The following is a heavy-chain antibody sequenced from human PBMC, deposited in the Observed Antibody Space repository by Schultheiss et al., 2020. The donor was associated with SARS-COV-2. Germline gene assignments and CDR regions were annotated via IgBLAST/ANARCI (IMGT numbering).Heavy chain of an antibody. CDR3: AISTAIIKGDWFDP. CDR1: GFTFSDYY. D-gene: IGHD5-18*01. CDR2: ISGSGGST. J-gene: IGHJ5*02. Sequence: GESLKISCAASGFTFSDYYMSWIRQAPGKGLEWVSAISGSGGSTYYADSVKGRFTISRDNAKNSLYLQMNSLRSEDTAVYYCAISTAIIKGDWFDPWGQGTLVTVSS. V-gene: IGHV3-11*01.